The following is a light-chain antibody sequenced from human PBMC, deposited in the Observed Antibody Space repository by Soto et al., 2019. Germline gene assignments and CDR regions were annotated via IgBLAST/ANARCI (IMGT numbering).Light chain of an antibody. CDR2: AAS. CDR3: QQYNSAPQT. V-gene: IGKV1-27*01. CDR1: QGITNY. Sequence: DIQMTQSPSSLSASVGDRVTIPCRASQGITNYLAWYQQKPGKVPRLLIYAASTLQSGVPSRFSGSGSGTDFTLTISSLQPEDVATYYCQQYNSAPQTFGQGTRLEIK. J-gene: IGKJ5*01.